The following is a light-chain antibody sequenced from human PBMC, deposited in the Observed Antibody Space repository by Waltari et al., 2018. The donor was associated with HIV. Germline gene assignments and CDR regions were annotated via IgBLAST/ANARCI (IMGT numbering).Light chain of an antibody. CDR3: GTWDSSLSAWV. Sequence: QSVLTQPPSVSAAPGQKVTISCSGRSSTIGNTYVSWYQQLPGTAPKLLIYDNNKRPSGIPDRFSGSKSGTSATLGVTGLQTGDEADYYCGTWDSSLSAWVFGGGTKLTVL. CDR1: SSTIGNTY. CDR2: DNN. V-gene: IGLV1-51*01. J-gene: IGLJ3*02.